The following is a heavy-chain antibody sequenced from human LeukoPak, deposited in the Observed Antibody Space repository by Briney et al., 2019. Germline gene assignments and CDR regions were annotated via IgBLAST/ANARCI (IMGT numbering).Heavy chain of an antibody. D-gene: IGHD6-19*01. CDR2: ISGSGGST. CDR1: GFTFSNYD. V-gene: IGHV3-23*01. J-gene: IGHJ4*02. CDR3: AKDNIAVAGNVDY. Sequence: PGGSLRLSCAASGFTFSNYDVSWVRQAPGKGLEWVSAISGSGGSTYYADSVKGRFTISRDNSKNTLYLQMNSLRAEDTAVYYCAKDNIAVAGNVDYWGQGTLVTVSS.